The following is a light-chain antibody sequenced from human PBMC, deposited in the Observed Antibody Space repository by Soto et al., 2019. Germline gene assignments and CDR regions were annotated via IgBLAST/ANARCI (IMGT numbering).Light chain of an antibody. CDR3: CSYAGSNTWV. CDR1: SSNIGNNY. J-gene: IGLJ3*02. V-gene: IGLV2-11*02. Sequence: QSVLTQSPSVSAAPGQKVTISCSGSSSNIGNNYVSWYQQLPGTAPKLMIYDVSKRPSGVPDRFSGSKSGNTASLTISGLQAEDEADYYCCSYAGSNTWVFGGGTKVTVL. CDR2: DVS.